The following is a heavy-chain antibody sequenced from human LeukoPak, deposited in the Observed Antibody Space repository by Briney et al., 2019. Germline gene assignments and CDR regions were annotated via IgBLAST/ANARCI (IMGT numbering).Heavy chain of an antibody. CDR1: GFTFSSYG. J-gene: IGHJ4*02. V-gene: IGHV3-30*18. CDR3: AKDWGAVVVVPAACLDY. Sequence: QAGGSLRLSCAASGFTFSSYGMHWVRQAPGKGLEWVAVISYDGSNKYYADSVKGRFTISRDNSKNTLYLQMNSLRAEDTAVYYCAKDWGAVVVVPAACLDYWGQGTLVTVSS. D-gene: IGHD2-2*01. CDR2: ISYDGSNK.